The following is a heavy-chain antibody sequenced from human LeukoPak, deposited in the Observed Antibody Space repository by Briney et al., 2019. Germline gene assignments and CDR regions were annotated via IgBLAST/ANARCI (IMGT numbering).Heavy chain of an antibody. V-gene: IGHV4-59*01. D-gene: IGHD2-15*01. Sequence: GSLRLSCAASGFTFSSYAMSWVRQAPGKGLEWIGYVDYSGSTNYNPSLKSRVTISADTSKNQFSLKLSSVTAADTAVYYCARAGSGGSWDRPFDIWGQGTMVTVSS. CDR2: VDYSGST. CDR1: GFTFSSYA. CDR3: ARAGSGGSWDRPFDI. J-gene: IGHJ3*02.